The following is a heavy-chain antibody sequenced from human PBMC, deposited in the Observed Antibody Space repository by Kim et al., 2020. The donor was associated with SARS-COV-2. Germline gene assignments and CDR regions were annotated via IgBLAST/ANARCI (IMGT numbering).Heavy chain of an antibody. D-gene: IGHD2-2*01. CDR1: GGSISSYY. Sequence: SETLSLTCTVSGGSISSYYWSWIRQPPGKGLEWSGYIYYSGSTNYNPSLKSRVTISVDTSKNQFSLKLSSVTAADTAVYYCARMGLGYCSSTSCFDAFDLWGQGTMVTVSS. J-gene: IGHJ3*01. V-gene: IGHV4-59*01. CDR2: IYYSGST. CDR3: ARMGLGYCSSTSCFDAFDL.